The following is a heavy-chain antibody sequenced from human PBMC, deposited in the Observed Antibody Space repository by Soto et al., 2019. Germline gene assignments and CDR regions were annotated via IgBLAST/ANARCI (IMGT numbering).Heavy chain of an antibody. J-gene: IGHJ6*02. CDR1: SGSISSYY. CDR2: IYHSGST. V-gene: IGHV4-38-2*02. CDR3: ARGLRRMNGMDV. Sequence: SETLSLTFSVSSGSISSYYWSWIRQPPGKGLEWIGSIYHSGSTYYNPSLKSRVTISVDTSKNQFSLKLSSVTAADTAVYYCARGLRRMNGMDVWGQGNTVTVSS. D-gene: IGHD6-6*01.